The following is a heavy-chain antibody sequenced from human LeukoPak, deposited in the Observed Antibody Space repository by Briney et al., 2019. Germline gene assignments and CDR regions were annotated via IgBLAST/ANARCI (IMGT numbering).Heavy chain of an antibody. J-gene: IGHJ4*02. D-gene: IGHD2-2*01. CDR1: GYTFTGYY. CDR2: IDPNSGGT. CDR3: ARVSRYCSSTSCYPSYDY. Sequence: ASVKVSCKASGYTFTGYYMHWVRQAPGQGLEWMGWIDPNSGGTNYAQKFQGRVTMTRDTSISTAYMELSRLRSDDTAVYYCARVSRYCSSTSCYPSYDYWGQGTLVTVSS. V-gene: IGHV1-2*02.